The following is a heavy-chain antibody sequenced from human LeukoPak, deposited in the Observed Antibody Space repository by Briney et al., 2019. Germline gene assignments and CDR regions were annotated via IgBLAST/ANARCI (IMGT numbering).Heavy chain of an antibody. V-gene: IGHV3-33*01. D-gene: IGHD4-17*01. CDR3: ARVSDYPHYFDY. CDR2: IWYDGSNK. J-gene: IGHJ4*02. Sequence: PGGSLRLSCAASGFTFSSYGMHWVRQAPGKGLEWVAVIWYDGSNKYYADSVKGRFTISRDNSKNTLYLQMNSLRAENTAVYYCARVSDYPHYFDYWGQGTLVTVSS. CDR1: GFTFSSYG.